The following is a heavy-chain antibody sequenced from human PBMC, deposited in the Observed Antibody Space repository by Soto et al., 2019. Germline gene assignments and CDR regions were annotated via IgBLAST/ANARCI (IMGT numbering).Heavy chain of an antibody. V-gene: IGHV3-9*01. CDR3: VKDESINWYSGHFRH. D-gene: IGHD6-13*01. J-gene: IGHJ1*01. CDR1: GFTFDDYA. Sequence: EVQLVESGGGLVQPGRSLRLSCAASGFTFDDYAMHWVRQVPGKSLEWVSGINWNSGSIGYGDSVKGRFAISRDNAKNSLHLQMNSLSAEDTAFYYCVKDESINWYSGHFRHWGQGTLVTVSS. CDR2: INWNSGSI.